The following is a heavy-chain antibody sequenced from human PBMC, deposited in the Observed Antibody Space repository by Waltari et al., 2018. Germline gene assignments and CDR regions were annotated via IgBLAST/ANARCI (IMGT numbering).Heavy chain of an antibody. Sequence: QVQLQQWGAGLLQSSETLSITCAVYGGSFSGYYWGWVRPPPGQGLEWIGEINHAGYTNHNPSLRSRVTMSADTSKSQFSLKLNSVTAADTAVYYCVRLEDCTGPGGHCYSGDPFALDVWGQGTTVTVSS. J-gene: IGHJ6*02. CDR1: GGSFSGYY. CDR2: INHAGYT. V-gene: IGHV4-34*02. CDR3: VRLEDCTGPGGHCYSGDPFALDV. D-gene: IGHD2-15*01.